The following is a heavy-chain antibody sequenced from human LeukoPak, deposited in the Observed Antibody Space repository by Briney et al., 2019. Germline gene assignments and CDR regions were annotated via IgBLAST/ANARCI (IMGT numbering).Heavy chain of an antibody. CDR2: IYTSGST. V-gene: IGHV4-61*02. Sequence: PSETLSLTCTVSGGSISSGSYYWSWIQQPAGKGLEWIGRIYTSGSTNYNPSLKSRVTISVDTSKNQFSLKLSSVTAADTAVYYCSVAGNRLTFDYWGQGTLVTLSS. CDR1: GGSISSGSYY. D-gene: IGHD6-19*01. CDR3: SVAGNRLTFDY. J-gene: IGHJ4*02.